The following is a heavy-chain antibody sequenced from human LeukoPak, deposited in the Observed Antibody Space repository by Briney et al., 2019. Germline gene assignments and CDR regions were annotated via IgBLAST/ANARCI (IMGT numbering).Heavy chain of an antibody. CDR2: ISYDGSNK. J-gene: IGHJ4*02. Sequence: GRSLRLSCAASGFTFSSYAMHWVRQAPGKGLEWVAVISYDGSNKYYADSVKGRFTISRDNSKNSLYLQMNSLRAEDTAVYYCARDRRRGFDYWGQGTLVTVSS. CDR1: GFTFSSYA. D-gene: IGHD1-1*01. V-gene: IGHV3-30-3*01. CDR3: ARDRRRGFDY.